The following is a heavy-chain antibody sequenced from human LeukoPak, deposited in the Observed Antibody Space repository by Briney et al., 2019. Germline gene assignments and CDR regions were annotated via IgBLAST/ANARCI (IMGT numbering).Heavy chain of an antibody. J-gene: IGHJ5*02. CDR2: IIPILGIA. CDR1: GGTFSSYA. D-gene: IGHD3-10*01. CDR3: ARGEYYYGSGILNWFDP. V-gene: IGHV1-69*04. Sequence: SVKVSCKASGGTFSSYATSWVRQAPGQGLEWMGRIIPILGIAYYAQKFQGRVTITADKSTSTAYMELSSLRSEDTAVYYCARGEYYYGSGILNWFDPWSQGTLVTVSS.